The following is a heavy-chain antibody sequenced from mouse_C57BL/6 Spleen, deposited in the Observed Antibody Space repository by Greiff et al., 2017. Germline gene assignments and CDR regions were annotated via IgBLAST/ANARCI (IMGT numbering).Heavy chain of an antibody. J-gene: IGHJ1*03. CDR3: ARGGGYFDV. CDR2: ISDGGSYT. CDR1: GFTFSSYA. Sequence: EVKVVESGGGLVKPGGSLKLSCAASGFTFSSYAMSWVRQTPEKRLEWVATISDGGSYTYYPDNVKGRFTISRDNAKNNLYLPMSHLKSEDTAMYYCARGGGYFDVWGTGTTVTVSS. V-gene: IGHV5-4*03.